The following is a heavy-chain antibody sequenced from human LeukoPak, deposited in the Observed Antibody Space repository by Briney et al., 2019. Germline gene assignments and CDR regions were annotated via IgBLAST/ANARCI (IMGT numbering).Heavy chain of an antibody. CDR1: GGSITTSGHY. V-gene: IGHV4-39*07. CDR2: IDYRERT. Sequence: PSEPLTLTCTVSGGSITTSGHYWGWIRQPPGKGLEWIGSIDYRERTTYNPSLKSRVTISVDTSKNQFSLKLSSVTAADTAVYYCAREGGYSYGNYGMDVWGQGTTVTVSS. CDR3: AREGGYSYGNYGMDV. J-gene: IGHJ6*02. D-gene: IGHD5-18*01.